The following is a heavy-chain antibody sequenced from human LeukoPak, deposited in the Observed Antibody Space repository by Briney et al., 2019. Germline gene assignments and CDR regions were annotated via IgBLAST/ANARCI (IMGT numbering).Heavy chain of an antibody. Sequence: GSLRLSCAASGFTFNNYAMNWVRQAPGKGLELVSSISGGGETTYYADSAKGRFTISRDNSQNTLYLQMNSLRAEDTAVYYCARDYADYVGYFFFDYWGQGTLVTVSS. CDR3: ARDYADYVGYFFFDY. CDR2: ISGGGETT. J-gene: IGHJ4*02. V-gene: IGHV3-23*01. CDR1: GFTFNNYA. D-gene: IGHD4-17*01.